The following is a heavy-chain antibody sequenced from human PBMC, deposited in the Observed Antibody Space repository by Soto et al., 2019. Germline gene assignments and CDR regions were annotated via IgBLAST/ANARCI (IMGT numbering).Heavy chain of an antibody. V-gene: IGHV3-21*01. Sequence: GGSLRLSCAASGFTFSSYSMNWVRQAPGKGLEWVSSISSSSSYIYYADSVKGRFTISRDNAKNSLYLQMNSLRAEDTAVYYCASTITTYYYMDVWGKGTTVTVSS. CDR3: ASTITTYYYMDV. CDR2: ISSSSSYI. J-gene: IGHJ6*03. CDR1: GFTFSSYS. D-gene: IGHD3-10*01.